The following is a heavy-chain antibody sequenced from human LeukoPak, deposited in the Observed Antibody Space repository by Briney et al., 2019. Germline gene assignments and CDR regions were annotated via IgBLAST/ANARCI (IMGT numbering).Heavy chain of an antibody. CDR2: IIPICGTA. Sequence: SAVNVSCKSSGCTFSSYAISWVRQAPGQGLEGMGGIIPICGTANYAQKFQGRVTITADESTSPEYMELSSLRSEDKAVYYCASPQQWLAWWGQGTLVTVSS. D-gene: IGHD6-19*01. J-gene: IGHJ4*02. V-gene: IGHV1-69*01. CDR1: GCTFSSYA. CDR3: ASPQQWLAW.